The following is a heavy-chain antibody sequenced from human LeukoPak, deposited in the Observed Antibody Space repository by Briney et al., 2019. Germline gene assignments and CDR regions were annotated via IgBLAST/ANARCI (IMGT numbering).Heavy chain of an antibody. J-gene: IGHJ4*02. D-gene: IGHD2-2*01. CDR2: IYYIGST. CDR1: GGSISSYY. Sequence: SETLSLTCTVSGGSISSYYWSWIRQPPGKGLEWIGYIYYIGSTNYNPSLTSRVTISVDTSKNQFSLKRSSVTAADTAVYYCASAHAESGTIFDYWGQGTLVTVSS. CDR3: ASAHAESGTIFDY. V-gene: IGHV4-59*01.